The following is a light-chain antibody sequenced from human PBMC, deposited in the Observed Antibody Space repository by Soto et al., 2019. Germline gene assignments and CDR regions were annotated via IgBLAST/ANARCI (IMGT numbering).Light chain of an antibody. CDR2: DAS. CDR3: QQDSDRPPGT. V-gene: IGKV3-11*01. Sequence: EIVLTQSPATLSLSPGERATLSCSASQSVSTFLAWYQHKPGQAPRLLIYDASNRATGIPARFRGSGSGTDLTLSTSSVEEEDVSLYYCQQDSDRPPGTCGEGPKVEIK. J-gene: IGKJ1*01. CDR1: QSVSTF.